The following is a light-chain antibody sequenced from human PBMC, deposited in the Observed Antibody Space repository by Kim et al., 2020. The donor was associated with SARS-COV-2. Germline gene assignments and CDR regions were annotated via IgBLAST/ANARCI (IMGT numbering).Light chain of an antibody. J-gene: IGLJ3*02. CDR1: NIGSKS. CDR2: FDT. V-gene: IGLV3-21*04. CDR3: PVWSCLCYHSL. Sequence: SYELTQPPSVSVAPGKTARITCGGNNIGSKSVHWYQQKPGQAPVLVIYFDTDRPSGIPERFSGSNSGNTPPLTIIRLQAGVEAAFSFPVWSCLCYHSLFG.